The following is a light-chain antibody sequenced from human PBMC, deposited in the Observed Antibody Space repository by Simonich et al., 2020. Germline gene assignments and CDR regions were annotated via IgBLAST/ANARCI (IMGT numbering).Light chain of an antibody. J-gene: IGLJ2*01. Sequence: QSALTQPASVSGSPGQSITISCPGTSSDVGGYHYVSWYQQNPGKAPKLMIYDVSTRPAGVSKRFSGSKSGNTASLTISGLQAEDEADYYCSSYTSSSTVVFGGGTKLTVL. CDR2: DVS. CDR3: SSYTSSSTVV. CDR1: SSDVGGYHY. V-gene: IGLV2-14*03.